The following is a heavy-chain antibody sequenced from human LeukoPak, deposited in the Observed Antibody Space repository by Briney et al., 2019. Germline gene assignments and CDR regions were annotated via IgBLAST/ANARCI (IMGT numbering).Heavy chain of an antibody. CDR1: GYSISSGYY. CDR3: ARCGGVVTAIADY. Sequence: ETLSLTCTVSGYSISSGYYWGWIRQPPGKGLEWIGSIYHSGSAYYNPSLKSRVTISVDTSKNQFSLKLSSVTAADTAVYYCARCGGVVTAIADYWGQGTLVTVSS. V-gene: IGHV4-38-2*02. J-gene: IGHJ4*02. CDR2: IYHSGSA. D-gene: IGHD2-21*02.